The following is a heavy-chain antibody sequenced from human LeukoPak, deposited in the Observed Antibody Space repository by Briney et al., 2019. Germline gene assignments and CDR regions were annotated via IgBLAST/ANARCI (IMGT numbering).Heavy chain of an antibody. Sequence: SETLSLTCFVSGGSISSGSYYWSWIRQPAGKGLEWIGRIFITGSTNYNPSLKSRVTISVDTSKDQISLKLSSVTAADTAVYYCARESAAWFDPWGQGTLVTVSS. CDR3: ARESAAWFDP. D-gene: IGHD6-25*01. CDR2: IFITGST. J-gene: IGHJ5*02. CDR1: GGSISSGSYY. V-gene: IGHV4-61*02.